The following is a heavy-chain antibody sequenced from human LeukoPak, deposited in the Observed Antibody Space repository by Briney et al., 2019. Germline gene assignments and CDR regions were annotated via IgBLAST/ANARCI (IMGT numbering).Heavy chain of an antibody. Sequence: PSETLSLTCTDSGGSIGSTDYYWGWIRQPPGKGLEWFGIIYYNGHTYFSPSLKSRVTISLDTSKNQFSLRLTSVTAADTAVYFFARVPPSVACNFFFDYWGQGTLVTVSS. CDR3: ARVPPSVACNFFFDY. CDR2: IYYNGHT. J-gene: IGHJ4*02. D-gene: IGHD6-19*01. V-gene: IGHV4-39*07. CDR1: GGSIGSTDYY.